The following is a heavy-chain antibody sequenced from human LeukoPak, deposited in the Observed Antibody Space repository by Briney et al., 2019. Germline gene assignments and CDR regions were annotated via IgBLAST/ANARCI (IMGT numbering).Heavy chain of an antibody. J-gene: IGHJ4*02. CDR2: IIPILGIA. CDR3: ARLQSSGYYLWDY. Sequence: GASVKVSCKASGGTFSSYAISWVRQAPGQGLEWMGRIIPILGIANYAQKFQGRVTITADKSTSTAYMELSSLRSEDTAVYYCARLQSSGYYLWDYWGQGTLVTVSS. D-gene: IGHD3-22*01. V-gene: IGHV1-69*04. CDR1: GGTFSSYA.